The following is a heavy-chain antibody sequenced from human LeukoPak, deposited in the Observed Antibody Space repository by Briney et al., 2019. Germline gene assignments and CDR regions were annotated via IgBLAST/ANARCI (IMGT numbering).Heavy chain of an antibody. V-gene: IGHV4-59*01. CDR2: IYYSGST. Sequence: SETLSLTCTVSGGSISSYYWSWIRQPPGKGLEWIGYIYYSGSTNYNPSLKSRVTISVDTSKNQFSLQLSSVTAADTAVYHCARDGSGWYFNLDYWGQGTLVTVSS. D-gene: IGHD6-19*01. J-gene: IGHJ4*02. CDR1: GGSISSYY. CDR3: ARDGSGWYFNLDY.